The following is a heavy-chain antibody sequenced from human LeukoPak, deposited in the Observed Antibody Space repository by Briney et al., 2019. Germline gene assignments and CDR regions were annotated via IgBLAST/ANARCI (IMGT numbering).Heavy chain of an antibody. J-gene: IGHJ4*02. CDR2: ISSSSSTI. CDR1: GFTFSSYS. Sequence: GGSLRLSCAASGFTFSSYSMNWVRQAPGKGLEWVSYISSSSSTIDYADSVKGRFTISRDNAKNSLYLQMNSLRAEDTAVYYCARGLQWADYWGQGTLVTVSS. CDR3: ARGLQWADY. V-gene: IGHV3-48*01. D-gene: IGHD4-11*01.